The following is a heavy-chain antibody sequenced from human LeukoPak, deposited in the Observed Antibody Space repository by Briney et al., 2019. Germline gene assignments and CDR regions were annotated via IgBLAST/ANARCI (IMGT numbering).Heavy chain of an antibody. CDR1: GFTFSSYA. D-gene: IGHD2-15*01. CDR2: ISYDGSNK. V-gene: IGHV3-30-3*01. CDR3: ARRDCDGIKWRGSNWFDP. J-gene: IGHJ5*02. Sequence: PGRSLRLSCAASGFTFSSYAMHWVRQAPGKGLEWVAVISYDGSNKYYADSVKGRFTISRDNSKNTLYLQMNSLRAEDTADCARRDCDGIKWRGSNWFDPWGQGTLVTVSS.